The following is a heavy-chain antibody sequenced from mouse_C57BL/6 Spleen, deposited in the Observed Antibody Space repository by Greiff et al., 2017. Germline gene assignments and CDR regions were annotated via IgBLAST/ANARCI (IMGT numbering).Heavy chain of an antibody. J-gene: IGHJ2*01. CDR1: GYTFTSYW. V-gene: IGHV1-64*01. CDR2: IHPNSGST. CDR3: ASLYGYEGFDY. D-gene: IGHD2-2*01. Sequence: VQLQQPGAELVKPGASVKLSCKASGYTFTSYWMHWVKQRPGQGLEWIGMIHPNSGSTNYNEKFKSKATLTVDKSSSTAYMQLSSLTSEDSAVYYCASLYGYEGFDYWGQGTTLTISS.